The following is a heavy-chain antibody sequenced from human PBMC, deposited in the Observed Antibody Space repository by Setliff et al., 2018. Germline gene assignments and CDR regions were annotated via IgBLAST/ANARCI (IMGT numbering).Heavy chain of an antibody. Sequence: SETLSLTCTVSGGSISSYYWSWIRQPAGKGLEWIGRIYTSGSTNYNPSLKSRVTMSVDTSKNQFSLKLSSVTAADTAVYYCARDTEHDFWSGYYDHFGYYHYYFDFWGQGTLVTVSS. V-gene: IGHV4-4*07. J-gene: IGHJ4*02. D-gene: IGHD3-3*01. CDR2: IYTSGST. CDR3: ARDTEHDFWSGYYDHFGYYHYYFDF. CDR1: GGSISSYY.